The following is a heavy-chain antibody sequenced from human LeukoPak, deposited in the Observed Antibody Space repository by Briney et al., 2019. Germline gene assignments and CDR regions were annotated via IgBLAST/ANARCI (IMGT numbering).Heavy chain of an antibody. Sequence: PSETLSLTCTVSGGSISSYYWSWIRQPAGKGLEWIGRIYTSGSTNYNPSLKSRVTMSVDTSKNQFSLKLSSVTAADTAVYYCARVGYYDTSGLNWFDPWGQGTLVTVSS. J-gene: IGHJ5*02. CDR2: IYTSGST. V-gene: IGHV4-4*07. CDR3: ARVGYYDTSGLNWFDP. D-gene: IGHD3-22*01. CDR1: GGSISSYY.